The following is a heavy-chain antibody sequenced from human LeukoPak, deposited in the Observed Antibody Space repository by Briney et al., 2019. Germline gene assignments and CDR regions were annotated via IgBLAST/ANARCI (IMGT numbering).Heavy chain of an antibody. CDR2: MNPNSGNT. CDR1: GYTFTSYD. J-gene: IGHJ5*02. Sequence: ASVKVSCKASGYTFTSYDINWVRQATGQGLEWMGWMNPNSGNTGYAQKFQGRVTMTRNTSISTAYMELSSLRSEDTAVYYCARDSPGEWFGESIIGPWGQGTLVTVSS. D-gene: IGHD3-10*01. CDR3: ARDSPGEWFGESIIGP. V-gene: IGHV1-8*01.